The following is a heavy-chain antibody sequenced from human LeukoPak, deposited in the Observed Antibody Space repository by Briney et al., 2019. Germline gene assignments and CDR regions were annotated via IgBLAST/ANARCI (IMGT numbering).Heavy chain of an antibody. CDR3: ARPRGCGSSRCNNFDY. CDR1: GFTFSSYW. Sequence: GGSLRLSCAASGFTFSSYWMSWVRQAPGKGLEWVATIRQDGSQKYYVDSVKGRFTISRDNGKNSLYLQMNRLRAEDTAVYYCARPRGCGSSRCNNFDYWGQGTLVTVSS. V-gene: IGHV3-7*01. D-gene: IGHD2-2*01. J-gene: IGHJ4*02. CDR2: IRQDGSQK.